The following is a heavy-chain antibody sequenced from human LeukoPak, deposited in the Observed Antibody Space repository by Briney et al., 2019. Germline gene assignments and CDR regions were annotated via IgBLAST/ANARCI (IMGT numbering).Heavy chain of an antibody. CDR3: ARVLGGSGSYSYFDY. V-gene: IGHV3-23*01. CDR1: GFTFSTYA. J-gene: IGHJ4*02. Sequence: GGTLRLSCAASGFTFSTYAMSWVRQAPGKGLEWVSSISGSGGTIYYADSVKGRFTISRDISKYTLFLQTNSLRAEDTAVYYCARVLGGSGSYSYFDYWGQGTLVTVSS. CDR2: ISGSGGTI. D-gene: IGHD3-10*01.